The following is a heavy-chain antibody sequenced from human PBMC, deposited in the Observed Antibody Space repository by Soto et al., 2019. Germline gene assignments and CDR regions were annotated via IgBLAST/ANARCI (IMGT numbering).Heavy chain of an antibody. Sequence: SVKVSWKAAGGSFSGYAISWVRQAPGQGLEWMGGIIPIFGTANYAQKFQGRVTITADESTSTAYMELSSLRSEDTAVYYCARRDRGNSWGQGTLVTVSS. CDR3: ARRDRGNS. CDR2: IIPIFGTA. V-gene: IGHV1-69*13. D-gene: IGHD2-15*01. J-gene: IGHJ4*02. CDR1: GGSFSGYA.